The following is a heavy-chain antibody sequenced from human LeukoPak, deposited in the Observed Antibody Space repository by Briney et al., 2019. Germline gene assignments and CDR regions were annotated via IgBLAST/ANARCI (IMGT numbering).Heavy chain of an antibody. CDR1: GFTFSSYA. CDR3: VKDLDSSGWYWTFDY. Sequence: GGSLRLSCSASGFTFSSYAMHWVRQAPGKGLEYVSAISSNGGSTYYADSVKGRFTISRDNSKNTLYLQMSSLRAEDTAAYYCVKDLDSSGWYWTFDYWGQGTLVTVSS. V-gene: IGHV3-64D*06. D-gene: IGHD6-19*01. CDR2: ISSNGGST. J-gene: IGHJ4*02.